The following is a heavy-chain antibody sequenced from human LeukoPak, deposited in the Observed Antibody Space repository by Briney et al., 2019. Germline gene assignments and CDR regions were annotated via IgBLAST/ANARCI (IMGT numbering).Heavy chain of an antibody. Sequence: GGSLRLSCAASGFGFSTYYMSCVRQAPGKGREWGANIRQDGSETFYVDSVKGRFTISRDNAKNSLYLQLSSLRVEDTAVYYCATYRTVARTNWFDSWGQGTLVTVSS. CDR1: GFGFSTYY. V-gene: IGHV3-7*01. CDR3: ATYRTVARTNWFDS. CDR2: IRQDGSET. J-gene: IGHJ5*01. D-gene: IGHD2-21*01.